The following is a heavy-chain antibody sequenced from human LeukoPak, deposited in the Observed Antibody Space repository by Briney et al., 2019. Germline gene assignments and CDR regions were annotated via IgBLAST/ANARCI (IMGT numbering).Heavy chain of an antibody. Sequence: PGGSLRLSCAPSGLTFSSYGMSWVRQAPGKGLEWVLSIVGSGGSTYYADSVKGRFTISRDNSKNTLSLHMNSLRGEDMAIYLCARGSTGWFLADYWGQGTLVTVSS. CDR3: ARGSTGWFLADY. CDR2: IVGSGGST. D-gene: IGHD6-19*01. CDR1: GLTFSSYG. V-gene: IGHV3-23*01. J-gene: IGHJ4*02.